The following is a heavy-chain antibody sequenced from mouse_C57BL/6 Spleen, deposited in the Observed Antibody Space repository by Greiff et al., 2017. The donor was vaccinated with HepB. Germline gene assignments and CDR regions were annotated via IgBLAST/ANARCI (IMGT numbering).Heavy chain of an antibody. Sequence: QVHVKQSGPELVKPGASVKISCKASGYAFSSSWMNWVKQRPGKGLEWIGRIYPGDGDTNYNGKFKGKATLTADKSSSTAYMQLSSLTSEDSAVYVCARSGDYDEGYFDVWGTGTTVTVSS. D-gene: IGHD2-4*01. V-gene: IGHV1-82*01. J-gene: IGHJ1*03. CDR3: ARSGDYDEGYFDV. CDR1: GYAFSSSW. CDR2: IYPGDGDT.